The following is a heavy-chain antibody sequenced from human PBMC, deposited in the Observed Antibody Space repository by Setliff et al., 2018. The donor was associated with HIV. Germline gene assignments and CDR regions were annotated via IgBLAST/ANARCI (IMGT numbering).Heavy chain of an antibody. D-gene: IGHD6-13*01. CDR1: GYTFTSYG. V-gene: IGHV1-18*01. Sequence: ASVKVSCKASGYTFTSYGISWVRQAPGQGLEGMGWISAYNGNTNYAQKLQGRVTITRDTSASTAYMELSSLRSEDTAVYYCARESGYSSSWYKGHDAFDIWGQGTMVTVSS. CDR2: ISAYNGNT. CDR3: ARESGYSSSWYKGHDAFDI. J-gene: IGHJ3*02.